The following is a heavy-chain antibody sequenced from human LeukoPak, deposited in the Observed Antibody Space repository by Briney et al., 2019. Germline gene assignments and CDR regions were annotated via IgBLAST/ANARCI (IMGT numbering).Heavy chain of an antibody. CDR2: IPYCGSTK. D-gene: IGHD7-27*01. V-gene: IGHV3-30*02. CDR3: AKTNTDLGKNWFDP. CDR1: GFTFSNYG. J-gene: IGHJ5*02. Sequence: TGGSLRLSCAASGFTFSNYGRHWVRQAPGKGLEWVAFIPYCGSTKSYADSVKGRFTISRDNSKNTLYLQMNSLRAEDTAVYYCAKTNTDLGKNWFDPWGQGTLVTVSS.